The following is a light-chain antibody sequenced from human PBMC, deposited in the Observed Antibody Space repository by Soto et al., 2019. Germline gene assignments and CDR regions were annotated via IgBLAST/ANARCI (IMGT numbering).Light chain of an antibody. V-gene: IGKV1-33*01. CDR3: QQYEDLPLT. CDR2: DAS. Sequence: DIQMTQSPSFLSASVGDRVTITCQASQDISKFLNWYQLKPGKAPRLLIFDASSVETGVPSRFSGSGSGTHFTFTIDSLQAEDLATYYCQQYEDLPLTFGGGTTVEI. J-gene: IGKJ4*01. CDR1: QDISKF.